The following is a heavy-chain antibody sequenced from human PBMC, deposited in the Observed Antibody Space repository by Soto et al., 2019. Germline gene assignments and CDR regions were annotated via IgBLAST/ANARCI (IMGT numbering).Heavy chain of an antibody. CDR3: ASVKELERRDEFWFDP. V-gene: IGHV4-31*03. CDR1: GGSISSGGYY. CDR2: IYYSGST. Sequence: QVQLQESGPGLVKPSQTLSLTCTVSGGSISSGGYYWSWIRQHPGKGLEWIGYIYYSGSTYYNPSLKSRVTISVDTSKNQFSLKLSSVTAADTAVYYCASVKELERRDEFWFDPWGQGTLVTVSS. J-gene: IGHJ5*02. D-gene: IGHD1-1*01.